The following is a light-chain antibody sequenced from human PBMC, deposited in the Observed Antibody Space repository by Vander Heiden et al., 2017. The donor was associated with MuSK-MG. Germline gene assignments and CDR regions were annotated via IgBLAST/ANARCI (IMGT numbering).Light chain of an antibody. V-gene: IGKV1-9*01. CDR3: QHLYTYAPT. J-gene: IGKJ4*01. CDR1: QGISSY. Sequence: DIQLTQSPSFLSASVGDRVTITCRASQGISSYLAWYQQKPGKAPRLLIYAASTLQRGVPSRFSGRGSGTEFTLTITSLQSEDFATYYCQHLYTYAPTFGGGTKVEI. CDR2: AAS.